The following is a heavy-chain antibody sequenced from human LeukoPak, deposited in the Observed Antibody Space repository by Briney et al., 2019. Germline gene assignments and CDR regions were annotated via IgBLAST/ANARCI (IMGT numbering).Heavy chain of an antibody. J-gene: IGHJ4*02. V-gene: IGHV4-30-2*01. CDR1: GGSISSGGYS. CDR2: IYHSGST. CDR3: ARGRRGGYAWNYFDY. D-gene: IGHD5-12*01. Sequence: KTSQTLSLTCAVSGGSISSGGYSWSWIRQPPGKGLEWIGYIYHSGSTYYNPSLKSRVTISVDRSKNQFSLKLSSVTAADTAVYYCARGRRGGYAWNYFDYWGQGTLVTVSS.